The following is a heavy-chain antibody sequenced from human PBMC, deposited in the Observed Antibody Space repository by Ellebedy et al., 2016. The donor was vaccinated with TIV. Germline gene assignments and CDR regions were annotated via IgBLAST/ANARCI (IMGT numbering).Heavy chain of an antibody. CDR3: ASTDHLESYYFDY. V-gene: IGHV4-4*02. Sequence: MPSETLSLTCAVSGGSISSSNWWNWVRQPPGKGLEWIGEIYHSGSTNYNPSLKSRVTISVDTSKNQFSLKLSSVTAADTAVYYCASTDHLESYYFDYWGQGTLVTVSS. D-gene: IGHD3-3*01. CDR1: GGSISSSNW. CDR2: IYHSGST. J-gene: IGHJ4*02.